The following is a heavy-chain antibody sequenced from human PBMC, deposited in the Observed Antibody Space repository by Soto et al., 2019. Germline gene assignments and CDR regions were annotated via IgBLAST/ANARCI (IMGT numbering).Heavy chain of an antibody. Sequence: GGSLRLPCAASGFTFSSYAISWVRQAPGKGLAWVSSISGSGGGTYYADSVKGRFTISRDNAKNSLYLQMNSLRAEDTAVYYCLIAVAGSFAPDYWGQGTLVTVSS. CDR1: GFTFSSYA. D-gene: IGHD6-19*01. J-gene: IGHJ4*02. CDR2: ISGSGGGT. V-gene: IGHV3-23*01. CDR3: LIAVAGSFAPDY.